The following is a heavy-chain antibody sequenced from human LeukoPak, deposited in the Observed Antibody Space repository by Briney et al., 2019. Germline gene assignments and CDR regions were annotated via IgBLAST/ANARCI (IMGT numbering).Heavy chain of an antibody. J-gene: IGHJ4*02. CDR3: AKGTYCSGGDCYLFDY. V-gene: IGHV3-23*01. D-gene: IGHD2-15*01. CDR2: ISGSGGSK. CDR1: GFTFSSYA. Sequence: PGGSLRLSCAASGFTFSSYAMNWVRQAPGKGLEWVSGISGSGGSKYYTDPVKGRFTISSDTSRNTLYLQMNSLRAEDTAVYYCAKGTYCSGGDCYLFDYWGQGTLVTVSS.